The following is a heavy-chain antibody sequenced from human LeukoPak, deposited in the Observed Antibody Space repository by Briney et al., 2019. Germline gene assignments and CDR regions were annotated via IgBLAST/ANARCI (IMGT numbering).Heavy chain of an antibody. J-gene: IGHJ4*02. CDR3: ARDLGELTWNYYFDY. Sequence: ASVKVSCKTSGYSFTSYNLHWVRQAPGQGLEWMGWINPNSGGTNYAQKFQGRVTMTRDTSISTAYMELSRLRSDDTAVYYCARDLGELTWNYYFDYWGQGTLVTVSS. D-gene: IGHD3-16*01. CDR2: INPNSGGT. V-gene: IGHV1-2*02. CDR1: GYSFTSYN.